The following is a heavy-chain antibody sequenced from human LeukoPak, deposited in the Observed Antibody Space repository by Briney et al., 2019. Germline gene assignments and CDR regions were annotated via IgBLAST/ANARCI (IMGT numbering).Heavy chain of an antibody. D-gene: IGHD3-10*01. V-gene: IGHV3-7*01. CDR2: IKQDGSEK. J-gene: IGHJ6*03. CDR1: GFTFSSYW. Sequence: GGSLRLSCAASGFTFSSYWMSWLRQAPGKGLEWVANIKQDGSEKYYVDSVKGRFTISRDNAKNSLYLQMNSLRAEDTAVYYCARGRVRGVTVYYYYYMDVWGKGTTVTISS. CDR3: ARGRVRGVTVYYYYYMDV.